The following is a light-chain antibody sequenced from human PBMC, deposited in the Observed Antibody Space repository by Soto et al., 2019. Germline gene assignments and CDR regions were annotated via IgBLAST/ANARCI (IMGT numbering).Light chain of an antibody. CDR2: EVT. CDR3: NSYTNSSAVV. V-gene: IGLV2-14*01. Sequence: DIGAYDYVSWYQQHPGNAPKLLVYEVTNRPSGVSDRFSGSKSGNTASLTISGLQAEDEADYYCNSYTNSSAVVFGRGTKVTVL. CDR1: DIGAYDY. J-gene: IGLJ2*01.